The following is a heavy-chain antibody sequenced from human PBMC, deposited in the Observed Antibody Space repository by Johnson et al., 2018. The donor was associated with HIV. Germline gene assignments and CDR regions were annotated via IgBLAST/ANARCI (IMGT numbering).Heavy chain of an antibody. D-gene: IGHD2-21*01. Sequence: VQLVESGGGLVKPGGSLRLSCAASGFTFSDYYMSWIRQAPGKGLEWVSYISSGGSSIYYADSVKGRFTISRDNAKKSMYLQMNSLRAEDTAVYYCARVSMLFIPADACDNWGQGTMVTVSS. V-gene: IGHV3-11*04. CDR3: ARVSMLFIPADACDN. CDR1: GFTFSDYY. CDR2: ISSGGSSI. J-gene: IGHJ3*02.